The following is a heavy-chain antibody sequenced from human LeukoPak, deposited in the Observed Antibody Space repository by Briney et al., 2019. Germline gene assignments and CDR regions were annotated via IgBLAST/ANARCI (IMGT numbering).Heavy chain of an antibody. V-gene: IGHV4-39*07. D-gene: IGHD6-19*01. CDR1: GGSISSSSYY. CDR2: IYYSGST. J-gene: IGHJ4*02. Sequence: SETLSLTCTVSGGSISSSSYYWGWIRQLPGKGLEWMGSIYYSGSTYYNPSLKSRVTISVDTSKNQFSLKLSSVTAADTAVYYCARGVAVAGTRFFYYFDYWGQGTLVTVSS. CDR3: ARGVAVAGTRFFYYFDY.